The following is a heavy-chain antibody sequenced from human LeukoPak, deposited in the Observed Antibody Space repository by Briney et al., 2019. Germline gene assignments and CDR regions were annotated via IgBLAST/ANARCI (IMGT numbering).Heavy chain of an antibody. CDR2: IIPIFGTA. CDR3: ARLGYCSSTSCSAFDI. D-gene: IGHD2-2*01. Sequence: ASVKVSCKASGVTFSSYAISWVRQAPGQGLEWMGGIIPIFGTANYAQKFQGRVTITADESTSTAYMELSSLRSEDTAVYYCARLGYCSSTSCSAFDIWGQGTMVTVSS. CDR1: GVTFSSYA. V-gene: IGHV1-69*13. J-gene: IGHJ3*02.